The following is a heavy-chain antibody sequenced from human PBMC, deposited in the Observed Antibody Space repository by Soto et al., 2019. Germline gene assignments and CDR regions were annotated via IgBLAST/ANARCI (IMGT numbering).Heavy chain of an antibody. J-gene: IGHJ6*02. Sequence: SETLSLTSAVYGGSFSCYYWSWIRQPPGKGLEWIGEINHSGSTNYNPSLKSRVTISVDTSRNQFSLKLSSVTAADTAVYYCARIGSAAGTDNYYYYYGMDVWGQGTSVTVSS. V-gene: IGHV4-34*01. CDR3: ARIGSAAGTDNYYYYYGMDV. CDR2: INHSGST. D-gene: IGHD6-13*01. CDR1: GGSFSCYY.